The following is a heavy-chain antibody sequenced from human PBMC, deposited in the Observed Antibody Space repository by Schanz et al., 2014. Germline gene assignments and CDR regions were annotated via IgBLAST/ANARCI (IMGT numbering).Heavy chain of an antibody. CDR3: ARPRFDYGEVDY. CDR2: IGTAGDT. J-gene: IGHJ4*02. CDR1: GFTLSNSD. V-gene: IGHV3-13*01. D-gene: IGHD4-17*01. Sequence: EVQLVESGGGLVQPRGSLRLSCAASGFTLSNSDMHWVRQGTGKGLEWVSAIGTAGDTFYLDSVKGRFTISRDNSKNTLYLQMNSLRAEDTSVYYCARPRFDYGEVDYWGQGTLVTVSS.